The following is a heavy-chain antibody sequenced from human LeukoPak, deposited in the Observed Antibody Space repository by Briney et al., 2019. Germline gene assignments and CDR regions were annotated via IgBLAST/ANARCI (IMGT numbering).Heavy chain of an antibody. J-gene: IGHJ3*02. CDR2: ISWNSDGI. CDR1: EFTFDDYA. V-gene: IGHV3-9*01. D-gene: IGHD1-14*01. Sequence: PGGSLRLSCAASEFTFDDYAMHWVRQAPGKGLEWVSGISWNSDGIGYADSVKGRFTISRDNAKKSLCLQMNSLRAEDTAVYYCARGPGDFDASDIWGQGTMVTVSS. CDR3: ARGPGDFDASDI.